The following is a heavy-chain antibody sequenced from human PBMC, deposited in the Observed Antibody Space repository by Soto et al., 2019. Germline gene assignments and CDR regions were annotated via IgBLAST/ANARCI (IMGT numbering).Heavy chain of an antibody. Sequence: GGSLRLSCAASGFTFSSYGMHWVRQAPGKGLEWVAFIWHDGGNKFYAESVKGRFTISRDNSKSTLYLQMTSLSAEDTAMYYCARDGDVNTGFGKDYWGQGTLVTVSS. D-gene: IGHD3-16*01. J-gene: IGHJ4*02. CDR2: IWHDGGNK. CDR1: GFTFSSYG. CDR3: ARDGDVNTGFGKDY. V-gene: IGHV3-33*01.